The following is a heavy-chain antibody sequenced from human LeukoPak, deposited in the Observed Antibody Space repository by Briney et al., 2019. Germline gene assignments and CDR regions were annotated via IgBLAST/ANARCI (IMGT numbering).Heavy chain of an antibody. J-gene: IGHJ6*04. D-gene: IGHD3-10*02. V-gene: IGHV3-21*01. CDR1: GFTFSSYG. Sequence: KSGGSLRLSCAASGFTFSSYGMSWVRQAPGKGLEWVSAISSSGSTIYYADSVKGRFTISRDNAKNSLYLQMNSLRAEDTAVYYCAELGITMIGGVWGKGTTVTISS. CDR3: AELGITMIGGV. CDR2: ISSSGSTI.